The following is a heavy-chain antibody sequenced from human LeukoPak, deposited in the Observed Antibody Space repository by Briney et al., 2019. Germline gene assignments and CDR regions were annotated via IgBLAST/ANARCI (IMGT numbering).Heavy chain of an antibody. CDR1: GDSISSYY. Sequence: SKTLSLTCTVSGDSISSYYWSWIRQPPGKGLEWIGYIHSSGSPDYNPSLKSRVTISVDTPNNQFSLKLSSVTATDTAVYYCARRDVGAAGRYFDLWGRGTLVTVSS. J-gene: IGHJ2*01. CDR3: ARRDVGAAGRYFDL. CDR2: IHSSGSP. D-gene: IGHD1-26*01. V-gene: IGHV4-59*08.